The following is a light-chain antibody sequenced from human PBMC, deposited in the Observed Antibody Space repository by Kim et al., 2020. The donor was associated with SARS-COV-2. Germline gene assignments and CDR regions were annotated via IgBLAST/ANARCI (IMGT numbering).Light chain of an antibody. Sequence: EIVLTQSPATLSVSPGERATLSCRASQNIYNQLAWYQHKPGQAPRLLIYDASNRATGIPARFSGSGSGTDFTLTISTVEPEDFAVYFCQQRSSWPPFTFGKGTNLEI. CDR1: QNIYNQ. CDR2: DAS. V-gene: IGKV3-11*01. J-gene: IGKJ2*01. CDR3: QQRSSWPPFT.